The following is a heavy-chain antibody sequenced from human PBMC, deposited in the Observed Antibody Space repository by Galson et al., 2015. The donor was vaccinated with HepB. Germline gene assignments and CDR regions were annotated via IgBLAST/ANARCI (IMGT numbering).Heavy chain of an antibody. CDR2: IYTSGST. D-gene: IGHD6-19*01. V-gene: IGHV4-61*02. Sequence: LSLTCTVSGGSISSGSYYWSWIRQPAGKGLEWIGRIYTSGSTNYNPSLKSRVTISVDTSKNQFSLKLSSVTAADTAVYYCARERPSSGWLDYWGQGTLVTVSS. CDR3: ARERPSSGWLDY. J-gene: IGHJ4*02. CDR1: GGSISSGSYY.